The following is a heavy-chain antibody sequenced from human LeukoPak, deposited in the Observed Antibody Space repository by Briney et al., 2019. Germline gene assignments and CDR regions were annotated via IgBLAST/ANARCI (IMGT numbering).Heavy chain of an antibody. Sequence: PGGSLRLSCAASGFTVSSNYMTWVRQVPGKGLVWVARINTDGRSTSYADSVQGRFTISRDNAKNTIYLQMNSLRAEDTALYYCASQAYSSSPSAGYWGQGTLVTVSS. V-gene: IGHV3-74*01. CDR3: ASQAYSSSPSAGY. J-gene: IGHJ4*02. CDR2: INTDGRST. CDR1: GFTVSSNY. D-gene: IGHD6-6*01.